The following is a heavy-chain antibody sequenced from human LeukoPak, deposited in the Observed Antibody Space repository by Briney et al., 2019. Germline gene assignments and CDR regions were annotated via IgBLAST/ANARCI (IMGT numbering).Heavy chain of an antibody. CDR3: AKDRPNYYDSSGHYYRHNGDY. Sequence: GGSLRLSCVAPGFSFSSSGINSVRQAPGEGLEWVSSITSSGGTTYSADSVKGRFTISRDNPKDTLYLQMNSLRAEDTAIYYCAKDRPNYYDSSGHYYRHNGDYWGQGTLVTVSS. CDR2: ITSSGGTT. D-gene: IGHD3-22*01. CDR1: GFSFSSSG. J-gene: IGHJ4*02. V-gene: IGHV3-23*01.